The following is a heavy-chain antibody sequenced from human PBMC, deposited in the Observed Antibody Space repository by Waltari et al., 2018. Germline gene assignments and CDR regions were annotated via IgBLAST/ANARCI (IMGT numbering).Heavy chain of an antibody. CDR1: GFPFSNYW. CDR2: INSDGSTT. Sequence: EVQLVESGGGLVQPGGSLRLSCAAPGFPFSNYWMHWVRQSPGTGLVWVSRINSDGSTTTYADSVKGRFTISRDNAKNTLYLQMNGLTADDTAVYYCAREGKDRAFDYWGQGTLGTVSS. V-gene: IGHV3-74*03. CDR3: AREGKDRAFDY. D-gene: IGHD2-15*01. J-gene: IGHJ4*02.